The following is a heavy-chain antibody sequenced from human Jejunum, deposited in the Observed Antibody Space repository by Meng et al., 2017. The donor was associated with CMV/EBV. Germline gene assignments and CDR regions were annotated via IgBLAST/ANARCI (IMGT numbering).Heavy chain of an antibody. J-gene: IGHJ6*02. CDR2: ITWNGVTI. CDR1: TFPDHA. V-gene: IGHV3-9*01. Sequence: TFPDHAMHWVRQAPGKGLEWVSGITWNGVTIGYADSVKGRFTISRDNAKNSVYLQMNSLRAEDTALYYCARDYQLYYYHYYGMDVWGQGTTVTVSS. CDR3: ARDYQLYYYHYYGMDV. D-gene: IGHD2-2*01.